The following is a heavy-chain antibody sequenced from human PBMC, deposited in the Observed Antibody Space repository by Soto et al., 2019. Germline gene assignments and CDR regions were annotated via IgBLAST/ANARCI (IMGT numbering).Heavy chain of an antibody. CDR3: TRAPSEGYNFDY. D-gene: IGHD1-26*01. J-gene: IGHJ4*02. CDR1: GFTFSDHY. CDR2: SRNKANSYTT. V-gene: IGHV3-72*01. Sequence: GGSLRLSCVVSGFTFSDHYMDWVRQAPGKGLEWVGRSRNKANSYTTEYAASVKGRFTISRDDSKNSLYLQMNSLKIEDTAVYYCTRAPSEGYNFDYWGQGTLVTVSS.